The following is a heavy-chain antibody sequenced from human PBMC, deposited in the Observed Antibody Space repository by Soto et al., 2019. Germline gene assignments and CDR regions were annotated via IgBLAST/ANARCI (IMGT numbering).Heavy chain of an antibody. Sequence: PGGSLRLSCVVSGFTFSDYEMNWVRQAQGKCLDWVAYINTGGTAIYYADSVKGRFIISRDNAKNSLYLQMNSLRAEDTAVYYCARFDGASRGYWGQGXLVTVHS. CDR1: GFTFSDYE. D-gene: IGHD3-10*01. J-gene: IGHJ4*02. V-gene: IGHV3-48*03. CDR2: INTGGTAI. CDR3: ARFDGASRGY.